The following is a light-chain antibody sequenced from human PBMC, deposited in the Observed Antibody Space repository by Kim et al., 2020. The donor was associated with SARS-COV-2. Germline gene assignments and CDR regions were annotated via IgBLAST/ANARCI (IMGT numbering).Light chain of an antibody. Sequence: KAAKTTCGGNSVGSKSVHWYQRKPGQAAILVSSYDRERPSGIPEGFSGSNAGNTATLTISRVEAGDEDAYYCKVGDSSSDHRVVFGGGTQLTVL. CDR1: SVGSKS. CDR3: KVGDSSSDHRVV. J-gene: IGLJ2*01. CDR2: YDR. V-gene: IGLV3-21*04.